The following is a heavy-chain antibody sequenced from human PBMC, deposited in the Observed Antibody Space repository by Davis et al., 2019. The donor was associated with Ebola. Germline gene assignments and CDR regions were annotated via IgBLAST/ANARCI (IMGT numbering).Heavy chain of an antibody. D-gene: IGHD3-10*01. Sequence: PGGSLRLSCTASGFTFSNYGMHWVRQAPGKGLEWVAVISYDGSDKYYGDSVKGRFTISRDNSKNTLYLQMNSLRAEDTAVYYCAKGWFGELHFDFWGQGILVTVSS. CDR1: GFTFSNYG. J-gene: IGHJ4*02. V-gene: IGHV3-30*18. CDR2: ISYDGSDK. CDR3: AKGWFGELHFDF.